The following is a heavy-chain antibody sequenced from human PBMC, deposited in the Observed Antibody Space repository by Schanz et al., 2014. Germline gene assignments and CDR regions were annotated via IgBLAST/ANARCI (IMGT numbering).Heavy chain of an antibody. J-gene: IGHJ4*02. V-gene: IGHV3-30*18. CDR3: AKDHPSSGWPAFDV. Sequence: VQLVESGGALVQPGGSLRLSCAASGFTVSNSYIHWVRQAPGKGLEWVALISYDGNTKYYADSVKGRFSISRDLSSNTLYLQMNSLRADDSAIYYCAKDHPSSGWPAFDVWGQGTQVTVSS. CDR1: GFTVSNSY. D-gene: IGHD6-19*01. CDR2: ISYDGNTK.